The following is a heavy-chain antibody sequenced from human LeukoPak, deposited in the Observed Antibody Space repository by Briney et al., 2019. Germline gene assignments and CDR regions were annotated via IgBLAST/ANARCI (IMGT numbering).Heavy chain of an antibody. Sequence: PGRSLRLSCAASGFTFSSYGMHWVRQAPGKGLEWVAVISYDRSNKYYADSVKGRFTISRDNSKNTLYLQMNSLRAEDTAVYYCAKERRQQLVVHWFDPWGQGTPVTVSS. V-gene: IGHV3-30*18. CDR2: ISYDRSNK. J-gene: IGHJ5*02. CDR3: AKERRQQLVVHWFDP. CDR1: GFTFSSYG. D-gene: IGHD6-13*01.